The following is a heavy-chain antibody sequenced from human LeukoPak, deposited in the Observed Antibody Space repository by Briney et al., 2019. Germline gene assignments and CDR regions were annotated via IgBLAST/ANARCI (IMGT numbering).Heavy chain of an antibody. CDR1: GFTFSSYA. V-gene: IGHV3-23*01. Sequence: GGSLRLSCAASGFTFSSYAMSCVRQAPGKGLEWVSAISGSGGNTYYADSVKGRFTISRDNSRNTLYLQMNSLRAEDTAVYYCAKAKTMTHDAFDIWGQGTMVTVSS. CDR3: AKAKTMTHDAFDI. D-gene: IGHD3-22*01. CDR2: ISGSGGNT. J-gene: IGHJ3*02.